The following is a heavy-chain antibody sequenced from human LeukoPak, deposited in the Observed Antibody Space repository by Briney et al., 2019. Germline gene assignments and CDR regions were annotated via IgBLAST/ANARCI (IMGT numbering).Heavy chain of an antibody. CDR2: MNPNSGNT. J-gene: IGHJ6*02. D-gene: IGHD6-19*01. Sequence: ASVKVSCKASGGTFSSYAINWVRQATGRGLEWMGWMNPNSGNTGYAQKFQGRVTMTRNTSISTAYMELSSLRSEDTAVYYCARGIAVAGDSYYYYYGMDVWGQGTTVTVSS. V-gene: IGHV1-8*02. CDR1: GGTFSSYA. CDR3: ARGIAVAGDSYYYYYGMDV.